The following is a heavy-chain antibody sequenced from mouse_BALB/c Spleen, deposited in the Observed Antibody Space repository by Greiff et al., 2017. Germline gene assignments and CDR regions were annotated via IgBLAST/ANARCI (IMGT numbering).Heavy chain of an antibody. CDR1: GFTFSSYA. D-gene: IGHD2-14*01. J-gene: IGHJ2*01. V-gene: IGHV5-6-5*01. CDR2: ISSGGST. Sequence: EVMLVESGGGLVKPGGSLKLSCAASGFTFSSYAMSWVRQTPEKRLEWVASISSGGSTYYPDSVKGRFTISRDNARNILYLQMSSLRSEDTAMYYCARGGYRYVYYFDYWGQGTTLTVSS. CDR3: ARGGYRYVYYFDY.